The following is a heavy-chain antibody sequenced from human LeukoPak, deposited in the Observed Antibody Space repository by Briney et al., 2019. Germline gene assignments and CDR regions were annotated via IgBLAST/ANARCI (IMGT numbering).Heavy chain of an antibody. CDR2: IIPIFGTA. V-gene: IGHV1-69*13. CDR1: GGTFSSYA. J-gene: IGHJ4*02. CDR3: ARGGYDLRSSDY. Sequence: ASVKVSCKASGGTFSSYAISWVRQAPGQGLEWMGGIIPIFGTANYAQKFQGRVTITADESTSTAYMELSSLRSEDTAVYYCARGGYDLRSSDYWGQGTLVTVSS. D-gene: IGHD3-3*01.